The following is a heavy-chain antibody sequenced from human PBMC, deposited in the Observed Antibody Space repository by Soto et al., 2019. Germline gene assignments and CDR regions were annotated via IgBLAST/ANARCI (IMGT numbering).Heavy chain of an antibody. Sequence: EVQLLESGGGLVQPGGSLRLSCAASGFSFSSYAMSWVRQAPGKGLEWVSDVSVSGSDTYYADSVKGRFTISRDNSKNTLYLQMNSLRVEDTAIYYCASDYDDSPAYYRFDSWGQGTLVTVSS. CDR1: GFSFSSYA. CDR2: VSVSGSDT. V-gene: IGHV3-23*01. J-gene: IGHJ4*02. CDR3: ASDYDDSPAYYRFDS. D-gene: IGHD3-22*01.